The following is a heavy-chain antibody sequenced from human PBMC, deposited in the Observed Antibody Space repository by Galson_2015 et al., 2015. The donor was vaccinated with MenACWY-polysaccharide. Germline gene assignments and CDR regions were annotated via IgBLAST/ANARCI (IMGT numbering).Heavy chain of an antibody. D-gene: IGHD6-19*01. CDR1: GGSVSSSSYY. CDR3: VLPRAVADYFDY. Sequence: SEPLSLTCTVSGGSVSSSSYYWGWIRQPPGKGLEWIGSIYYSGSTYYNPSLKSRVTISVDTSKNQFSLKLSSVTAADTAVYYCVLPRAVADYFDYWGQGTLVTVSS. V-gene: IGHV4-39*07. CDR2: IYYSGST. J-gene: IGHJ4*02.